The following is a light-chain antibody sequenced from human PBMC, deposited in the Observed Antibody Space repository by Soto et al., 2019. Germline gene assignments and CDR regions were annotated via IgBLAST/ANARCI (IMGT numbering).Light chain of an antibody. J-gene: IGKJ2*01. CDR1: QSVSSSY. Sequence: EIVLTQSPGTLSLSPGERATLSCRASQSVSSSYLAWYQHKPGQAPRLLIYGASSRATGIPDRFSGSGSGTDFTLPISSLEPQDFAVYYCQQYGSSPLTFGQGTKLEIK. V-gene: IGKV3-20*01. CDR3: QQYGSSPLT. CDR2: GAS.